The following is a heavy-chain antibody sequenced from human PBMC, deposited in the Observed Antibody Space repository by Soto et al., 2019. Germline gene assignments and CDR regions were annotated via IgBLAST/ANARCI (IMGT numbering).Heavy chain of an antibody. CDR3: ANHPMAGPFQH. V-gene: IGHV4-61*03. J-gene: IGHJ1*01. CDR2: IYYSGST. Sequence: QVQLQESGPGLVKPSETLSLTCTVSGGSVSSGSYYWSWIRQPPGKGLEWIGYIYYSGSTNDNPSLKHRVTMSVDTSKSHFSLKLSYVTAAATAVYYCANHPMAGPFQHWGHGTLVTVSS. CDR1: GGSVSSGSYY.